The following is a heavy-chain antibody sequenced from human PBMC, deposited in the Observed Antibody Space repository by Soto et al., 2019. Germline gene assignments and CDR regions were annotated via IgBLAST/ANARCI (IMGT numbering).Heavy chain of an antibody. CDR2: VYYTGDT. CDR1: SGPDRSHN. Sequence: QVQLQQSGPRLVKPSETLSLTCTVSSGPDRSHNWGWIRQPPGRGLEWIGYVYYTGDTAYNPSLRGRVTISADPSTNDISLTLKSVTAADTAVYYCVRQGIDYLHGLVDVWGQGTTVSVSS. J-gene: IGHJ6*02. V-gene: IGHV4-59*08. D-gene: IGHD4-17*01. CDR3: VRQGIDYLHGLVDV.